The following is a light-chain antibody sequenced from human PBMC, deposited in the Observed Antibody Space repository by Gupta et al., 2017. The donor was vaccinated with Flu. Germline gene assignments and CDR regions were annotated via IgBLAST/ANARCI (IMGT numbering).Light chain of an antibody. V-gene: IGKV1-39*01. CDR2: GIV. CDR3: LQGRSAPWT. CDR1: QAISSL. J-gene: IGKJ1*01. Sequence: DTQMTQSPSSLSASVGDRVTITCRASQAISSLLNWYQQRPGKAPKLLIYGIVTLHNGVPSRFSGSGSETDFSLTISSLQPEDSATYYCLQGRSAPWTFGQGTKVEI.